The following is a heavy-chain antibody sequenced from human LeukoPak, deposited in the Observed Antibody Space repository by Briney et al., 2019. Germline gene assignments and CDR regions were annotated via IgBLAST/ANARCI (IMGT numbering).Heavy chain of an antibody. CDR2: ISPYNGNT. Sequence: ASVKVSCKASGYTFTNYGITWVRQAHGQGLEWMGWISPYNGNTNYPRKLQGRVTMTTDTSTSTAYMELRSLRSDDTALYYCATEGGWQPTDYGDHVYWGQGTLVTVSS. V-gene: IGHV1-18*01. J-gene: IGHJ4*02. D-gene: IGHD4-17*01. CDR3: ATEGGWQPTDYGDHVY. CDR1: GYTFTNYG.